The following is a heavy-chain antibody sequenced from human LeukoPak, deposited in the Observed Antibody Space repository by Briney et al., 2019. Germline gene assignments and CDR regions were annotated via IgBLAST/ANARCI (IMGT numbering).Heavy chain of an antibody. CDR2: IYPSGNT. CDR1: GGSVSTGNNY. Sequence: PSETLSLTFTVSGGSVSTGNNYWSWIRQPAGKGLEWIGRIYPSGNTNYNPSLKSRVTISVDTSKNQFSLKLSSVTAADTAVYYCARDRTLGAFDIWGQGTMVTVSS. D-gene: IGHD7-27*01. J-gene: IGHJ3*02. CDR3: ARDRTLGAFDI. V-gene: IGHV4-61*10.